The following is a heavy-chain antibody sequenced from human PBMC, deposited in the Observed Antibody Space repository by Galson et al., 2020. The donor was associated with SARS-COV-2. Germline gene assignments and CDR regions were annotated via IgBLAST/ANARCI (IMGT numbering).Heavy chain of an antibody. CDR2: FDPEDGET. CDR3: ATTSDITRVRGVIITSRSGWFDP. D-gene: IGHD3-10*01. Sequence: GESLKISCKVSGYTLTELSMHWVRQAPGKGLEWMGGFDPEDGETIYAQKFQGRVTMTEDTSTDTAYMELSSLRSEDTAVYYCATTSDITRVRGVIITSRSGWFDPWGQGTLVTVSS. V-gene: IGHV1-24*01. CDR1: GYTLTELS. J-gene: IGHJ5*02.